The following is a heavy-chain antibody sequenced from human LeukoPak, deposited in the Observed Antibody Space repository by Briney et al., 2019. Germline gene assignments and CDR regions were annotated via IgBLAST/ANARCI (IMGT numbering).Heavy chain of an antibody. Sequence: PSQTLSLTCTVSGGSISSGSYYWSWIRQPAGKGLEWIGRIYTSGSTNYNPSLKSRVTISVDTSKNQFSLKLSSVTAADTAVYYCARGGVGSGWSDFDYWGQGTLVTVSS. CDR2: IYTSGST. CDR3: ARGGVGSGWSDFDY. CDR1: GGSISSGSYY. J-gene: IGHJ4*02. D-gene: IGHD6-19*01. V-gene: IGHV4-61*02.